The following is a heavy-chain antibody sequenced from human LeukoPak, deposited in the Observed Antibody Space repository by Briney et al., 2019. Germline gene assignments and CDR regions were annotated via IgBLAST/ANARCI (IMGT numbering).Heavy chain of an antibody. D-gene: IGHD3-10*01. Sequence: DPGGSLRLSCAASGFTFSSYAMSWVRHAPGKGLEWVCFIRSKAYGGTTEYAASVKGRFTISRDDSKSIAYLQMNSLKTEDTAVYYCTRDRITMVRGVIMTKSLSDYWGQGTLVTVSS. CDR1: GFTFSSYA. J-gene: IGHJ4*02. V-gene: IGHV3-49*04. CDR3: TRDRITMVRGVIMTKSLSDY. CDR2: IRSKAYGGTT.